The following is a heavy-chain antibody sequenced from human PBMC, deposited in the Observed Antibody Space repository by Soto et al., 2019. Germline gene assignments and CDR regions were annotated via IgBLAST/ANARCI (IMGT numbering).Heavy chain of an antibody. CDR2: INARSGGT. Sequence: ASVKVSCKASGFSFTGYYIHWLRQAPGQGLEWMGWINARSGGTEYAQKFQGRVTLTRDTSIATAYLTLTSLTSDDTALYYCAKDLTRQLAYWLDPWGQGTQVTVSS. D-gene: IGHD6-6*01. J-gene: IGHJ5*02. CDR1: GFSFTGYY. V-gene: IGHV1-2*02. CDR3: AKDLTRQLAYWLDP.